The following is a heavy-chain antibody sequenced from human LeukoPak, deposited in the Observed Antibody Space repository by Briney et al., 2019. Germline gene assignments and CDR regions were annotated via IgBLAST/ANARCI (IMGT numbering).Heavy chain of an antibody. D-gene: IGHD2-2*01. CDR2: IKYDGSAT. J-gene: IGHJ6*02. V-gene: IGHV3-74*01. CDR1: GFTFSNYW. Sequence: GGSLRLSCAASGFTFSNYWMHWIRQVPGKGLVWVSHIKYDGSATNYADSVKGRFTISRDNAKNTLYLQMNSLRAEDTAVYYCARDPSRYCSSTSCYYYYGMDVWGQGTTVTVSS. CDR3: ARDPSRYCSSTSCYYYYGMDV.